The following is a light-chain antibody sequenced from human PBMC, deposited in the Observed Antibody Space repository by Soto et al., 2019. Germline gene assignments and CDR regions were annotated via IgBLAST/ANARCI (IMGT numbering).Light chain of an antibody. V-gene: IGLV2-8*01. Sequence: QSVLTQPPSAAGSPGQSVTISCTGTSTDVGGYNYVSWYQQYPGKAPKLMIYEVSKRPSGVPDRFSGSKSGNTASLTVSGLQAEDEADYYCSSFVGAPVIFGGGTKVTVL. CDR2: EVS. J-gene: IGLJ2*01. CDR3: SSFVGAPVI. CDR1: STDVGGYNY.